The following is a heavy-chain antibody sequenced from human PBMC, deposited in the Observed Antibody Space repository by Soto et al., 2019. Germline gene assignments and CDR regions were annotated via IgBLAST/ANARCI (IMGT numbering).Heavy chain of an antibody. V-gene: IGHV1-2*04. CDR1: GYTFTGYY. CDR2: INPNSGGT. D-gene: IGHD6-19*01. J-gene: IGHJ3*02. CDR3: ARVRAYSSGWYTHDAFDI. Sequence: ASVKVYCTASGYTFTGYYMHWVRQAPGQGLEWMGWINPNSGGTNYAQKFQGWVTMTRDTSISTAYMELSRLRSDDTAVYYCARVRAYSSGWYTHDAFDIWGQGTMVTVSS.